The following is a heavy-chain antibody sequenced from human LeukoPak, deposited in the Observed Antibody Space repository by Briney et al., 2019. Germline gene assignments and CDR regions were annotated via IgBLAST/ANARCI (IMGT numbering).Heavy chain of an antibody. CDR2: IWYDGSNK. V-gene: IGHV3-33*01. CDR3: AHTKWVLLAYCGGDCYSPHFDY. J-gene: IGHJ4*02. CDR1: GFTFSSYG. Sequence: GGSLRLSCAASGFTFSSYGMHWVRQAPGKGLEWVAVIWYDGSNKYYADSVKGRFTSSRDNSENTLYLEVNSLRAEDTAVYYCAHTKWVLLAYCGGDCYSPHFDYWGQGTLVTVSS. D-gene: IGHD2-21*02.